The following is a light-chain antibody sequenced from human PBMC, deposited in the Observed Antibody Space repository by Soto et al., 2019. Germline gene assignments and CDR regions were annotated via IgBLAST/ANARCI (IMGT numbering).Light chain of an antibody. CDR2: KAS. CDR1: QSISSW. V-gene: IGKV1-5*03. Sequence: IQMTQSPSTLSASVGDRVTITCRASQSISSWLAWYQQKPGKTPKLLIYKASSLESGVPSRFSGSGSGTEFTLTISSLQPDDFATYYFQQYNSYITFGQGTRLEIK. J-gene: IGKJ5*01. CDR3: QQYNSYIT.